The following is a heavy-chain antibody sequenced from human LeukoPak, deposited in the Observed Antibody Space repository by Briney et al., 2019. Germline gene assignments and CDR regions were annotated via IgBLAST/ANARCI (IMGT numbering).Heavy chain of an antibody. V-gene: IGHV4-34*01. CDR3: ARGWVPRYCSSTSCYWFRFDP. J-gene: IGHJ5*02. Sequence: PSETLSLTCAVYGGSLSGYYWSWIRQPPGKGLEWIGEINHSGSTNYNPSLKSRVTISVDTSKNQFSLKLSSVTAADTAVYYCARGWVPRYCSSTSCYWFRFDPWGQGTLVTVSS. D-gene: IGHD2-2*01. CDR2: INHSGST. CDR1: GGSLSGYY.